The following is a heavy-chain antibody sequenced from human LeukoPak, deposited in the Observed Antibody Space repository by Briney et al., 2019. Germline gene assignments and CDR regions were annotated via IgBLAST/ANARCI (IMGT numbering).Heavy chain of an antibody. CDR3: ARDPVPLDY. Sequence: ASVKVSCKTSGYNFHNYGVTWVRQAPGQGLEWVGFIYDGDPRYAQKFQGRVTLTTDRSTNTAYMELRNLRSDDTALYYCARDPVPLDYWGQGTLVTVSS. D-gene: IGHD6-19*01. J-gene: IGHJ4*02. V-gene: IGHV1-18*01. CDR1: GYNFHNYG. CDR2: IYDGDP.